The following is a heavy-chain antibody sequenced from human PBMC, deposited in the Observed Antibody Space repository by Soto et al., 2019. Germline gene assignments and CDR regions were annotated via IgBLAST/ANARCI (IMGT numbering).Heavy chain of an antibody. Sequence: QPGGSLRLSCAASGFTFSSYAMSWVRQAPGKGLEWVSAISGSGGSTYYADSVKGRFTISRDNSKNTLYLQMNSLRAEDTAVYYCAKAGYFDWLFPPKYFDYWGQGTLVTVSS. CDR1: GFTFSSYA. D-gene: IGHD3-9*01. CDR3: AKAGYFDWLFPPKYFDY. V-gene: IGHV3-23*01. CDR2: ISGSGGST. J-gene: IGHJ4*02.